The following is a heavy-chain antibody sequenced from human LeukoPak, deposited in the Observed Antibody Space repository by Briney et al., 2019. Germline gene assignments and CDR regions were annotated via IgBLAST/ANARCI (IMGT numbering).Heavy chain of an antibody. CDR3: ARGPPVIAAAGISIDY. V-gene: IGHV1-69*04. CDR2: IIPFLDVG. Sequence: GASVKVSCKASGGTFSSYAISWVRQAPGQGLEWMGRIIPFLDVGDYAQKFQGRVTITADESTSTAYMELRSLRSDDTAVYYCARGPPVIAAAGISIDYWGQGTLVTVSS. CDR1: GGTFSSYA. J-gene: IGHJ4*02. D-gene: IGHD6-13*01.